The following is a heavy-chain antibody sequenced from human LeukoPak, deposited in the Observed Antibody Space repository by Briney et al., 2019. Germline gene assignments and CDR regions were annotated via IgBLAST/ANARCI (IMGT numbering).Heavy chain of an antibody. CDR2: IKQDGSEK. D-gene: IGHD3-10*02. V-gene: IGHV3-7*01. CDR1: GFTFSTYR. Sequence: PGGSLRLSCAASGFTFSTYRMSWVRQAPGKRLEWVANIKQDGSEKHYVDSVKGRFTISRDNAKNSLYLQMNSLRAEDTAVCYCAELGITMIGGVWGKGTTVTISS. J-gene: IGHJ6*04. CDR3: AELGITMIGGV.